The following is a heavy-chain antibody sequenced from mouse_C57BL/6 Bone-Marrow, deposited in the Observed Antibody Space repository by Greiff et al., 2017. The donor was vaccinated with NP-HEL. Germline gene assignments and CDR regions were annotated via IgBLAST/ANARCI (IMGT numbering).Heavy chain of an antibody. Sequence: EVQVVESGGDLVKPGGSLKLSCAASGFTFSSYGMSWVRQTPDKRLEWVATISSGGSYTYYPDSVKGRFTFSRDKAKNTLYLQMSSLKSEDTAMYYCARRGCPIYYYGSPYAMDYWGQGTSVTVSS. J-gene: IGHJ4*01. CDR2: ISSGGSYT. D-gene: IGHD1-1*01. V-gene: IGHV5-6*01. CDR3: ARRGCPIYYYGSPYAMDY. CDR1: GFTFSSYG.